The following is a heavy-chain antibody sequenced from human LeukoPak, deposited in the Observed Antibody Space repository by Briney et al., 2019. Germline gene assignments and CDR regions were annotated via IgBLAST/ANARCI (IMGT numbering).Heavy chain of an antibody. D-gene: IGHD5-24*01. CDR2: INPNSGGT. J-gene: IGHJ5*02. V-gene: IGHV1-2*02. CDR1: VYTFTGYY. Sequence: GASVKVSCKSSVYTFTGYYMHWVRQAPGQGLEWMGWINPNSGGTNYAQKFQGRVTMTRDTSISTAYMELSRLRSDDTAVYYCARENYLNWFDPWGQGTLVTVSS. CDR3: ARENYLNWFDP.